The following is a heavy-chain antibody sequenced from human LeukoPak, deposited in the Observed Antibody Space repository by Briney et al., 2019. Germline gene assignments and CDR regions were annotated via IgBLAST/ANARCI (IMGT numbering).Heavy chain of an antibody. J-gene: IGHJ4*02. Sequence: GGSLRLSCAASGFTFSSYAMSWVRQAPGRGLEWVSAISGSGGSTYYADSVKGRFTISRDNSKNTLYLQMNSLRAEDTAVYYCAKVRIGTDSSGYYYPLDYWGQGTLVTVSS. V-gene: IGHV3-23*01. CDR2: ISGSGGST. D-gene: IGHD3-22*01. CDR3: AKVRIGTDSSGYYYPLDY. CDR1: GFTFSSYA.